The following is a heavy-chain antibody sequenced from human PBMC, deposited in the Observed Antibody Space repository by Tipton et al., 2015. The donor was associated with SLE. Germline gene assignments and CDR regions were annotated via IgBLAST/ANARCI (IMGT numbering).Heavy chain of an antibody. J-gene: IGHJ3*01. V-gene: IGHV4-4*07. D-gene: IGHD3-10*01. CDR2: IYTTGST. Sequence: GLVKHSETLSLICTVSGGSIRSYYWNWIRQPAGKGLEWIGRIYTTGSTNHNPSLKSRLTISIDTSKNQFSLKLSSVTAADTAVYYCAREGSYYYAPRGAFDLWGQGSVVTVSS. CDR3: AREGSYYYAPRGAFDL. CDR1: GGSIRSYY.